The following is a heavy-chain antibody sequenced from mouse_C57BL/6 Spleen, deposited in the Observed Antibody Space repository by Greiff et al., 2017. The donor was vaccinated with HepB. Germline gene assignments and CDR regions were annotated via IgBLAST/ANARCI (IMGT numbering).Heavy chain of an antibody. J-gene: IGHJ2*01. D-gene: IGHD3-2*02. V-gene: IGHV1-64*01. Sequence: QVQLQQPGAELVKPGASVKLSCKASGYTFTSYWMHWVKQRPGQGLEWIGMIHPNSGSTNYNEKFKSKATLTVDKSSSTAYMQLSSLTSEDSAVYYCARGRQLRLHVYFDYWGQGTTLTVSS. CDR1: GYTFTSYW. CDR2: IHPNSGST. CDR3: ARGRQLRLHVYFDY.